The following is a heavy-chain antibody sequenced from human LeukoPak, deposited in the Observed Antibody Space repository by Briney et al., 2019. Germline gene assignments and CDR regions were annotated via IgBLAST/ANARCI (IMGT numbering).Heavy chain of an antibody. J-gene: IGHJ3*02. Sequence: GGSLRLSCAASGFTFSGSAMHWVRQASGKGLEWVGRIRSKANNYVTAYAASVKGRFTISRDDSKNTAYLQMNSLKTEDTAVYYCTRIEVDTAMVNPSDIWGQGTMVTVSS. D-gene: IGHD5-18*01. CDR2: IRSKANNYVT. CDR3: TRIEVDTAMVNPSDI. V-gene: IGHV3-73*01. CDR1: GFTFSGSA.